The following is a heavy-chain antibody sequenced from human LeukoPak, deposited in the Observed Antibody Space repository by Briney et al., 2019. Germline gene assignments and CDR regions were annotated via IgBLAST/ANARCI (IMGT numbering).Heavy chain of an antibody. V-gene: IGHV4-34*01. CDR3: ARGLVVPAAGLYYMDV. Sequence: PSETLSLTCAVYGGSFSGYYWSWIRQPPGKGLEWIGEINHSGSTSYNPALKSRVTISVYPTKSQFSLKLSSVPAADTAVYYCARGLVVPAAGLYYMDVWGKGTTVTVSS. D-gene: IGHD2-2*01. J-gene: IGHJ6*03. CDR2: INHSGST. CDR1: GGSFSGYY.